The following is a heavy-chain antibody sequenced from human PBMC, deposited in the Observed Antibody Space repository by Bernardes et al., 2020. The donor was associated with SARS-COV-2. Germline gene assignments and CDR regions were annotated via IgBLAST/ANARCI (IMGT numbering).Heavy chain of an antibody. D-gene: IGHD4-17*01. Sequence: GSLRLSCAASGFTFSSYAMSWVRQAPGKGLEWVSAISGSGGSTYYADSVKGRFTISRDNSKNTLYLQMNSLRAEDTAVYYCAKDKGHSATVTTGGWFDPWGQGTLVTVSS. CDR2: ISGSGGST. V-gene: IGHV3-23*01. CDR3: AKDKGHSATVTTGGWFDP. CDR1: GFTFSSYA. J-gene: IGHJ5*02.